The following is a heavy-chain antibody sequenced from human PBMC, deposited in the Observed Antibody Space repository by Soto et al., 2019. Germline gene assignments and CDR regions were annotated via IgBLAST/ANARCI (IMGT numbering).Heavy chain of an antibody. CDR3: ARARMQLWPNYYDDGLDV. D-gene: IGHD5-18*01. V-gene: IGHV3-66*01. Sequence: EVQLVESGGGLVQPGGSLRLSCAASGFTVSTNFMTRVRQAPGKGLEWVSVIYSGGSTFYADSVKGRFTITRDNSKNTVYFQMNSLRVEDTAVYYCARARMQLWPNYYDDGLDVWGQGTTVTVSS. J-gene: IGHJ6*02. CDR2: IYSGGST. CDR1: GFTVSTNF.